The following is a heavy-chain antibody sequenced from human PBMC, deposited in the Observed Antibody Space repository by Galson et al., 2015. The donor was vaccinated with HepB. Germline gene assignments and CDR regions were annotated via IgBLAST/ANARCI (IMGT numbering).Heavy chain of an antibody. V-gene: IGHV3-21*01. CDR2: ISSNSNNT. J-gene: IGHJ6*03. D-gene: IGHD3-9*01. CDR3: ARLETGYYYYYYYYMDV. CDR1: GFTFSSYS. Sequence: SLRLSCAASGFTFSSYSMNWVRQAPGKGLEWVSSISSNSNNTHYADSVKGRFTISRDNAKNSLYLQMNSLRAEDTAVYYCARLETGYYYYYYYYMDVWGKGTTVTVSS.